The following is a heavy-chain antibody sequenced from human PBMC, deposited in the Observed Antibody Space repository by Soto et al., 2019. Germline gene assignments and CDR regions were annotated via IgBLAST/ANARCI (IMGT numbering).Heavy chain of an antibody. D-gene: IGHD3-10*01. J-gene: IGHJ1*01. CDR1: GYTFTSYA. CDR2: INAGNGHT. CDR3: AADRGGAVGEL. V-gene: IGHV1-3*01. Sequence: QVQLVQSGAEVKKPGASVKVSCKASGYTFTSYAMYWVRQAPGQRLEWMGWINAGNGHTKASQKFQDRVTITGDTTASTAEMALSLLRGDDTGLYYCAADRGGAVGELWGQGPLVTVSS.